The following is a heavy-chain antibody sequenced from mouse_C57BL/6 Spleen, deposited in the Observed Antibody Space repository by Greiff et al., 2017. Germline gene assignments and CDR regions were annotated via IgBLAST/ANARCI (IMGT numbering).Heavy chain of an antibody. CDR3: ARGTTVVATRYFDV. J-gene: IGHJ1*03. CDR1: GFTFSDYG. Sequence: EVNLVESGGGLVKPGGSLKLSCAASGFTFSDYGMHWVRQAPEKGLEWVAYISSGSSTLYYADTEKGRFTISRDNAKNTLFLQMTSLRSEDTAMYYCARGTTVVATRYFDVWGTGTTVTVSS. V-gene: IGHV5-17*01. CDR2: ISSGSSTL. D-gene: IGHD1-1*01.